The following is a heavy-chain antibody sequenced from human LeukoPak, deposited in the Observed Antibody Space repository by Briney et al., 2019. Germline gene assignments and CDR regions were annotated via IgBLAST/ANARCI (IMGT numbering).Heavy chain of an antibody. CDR1: GGSISSGDYY. J-gene: IGHJ5*02. CDR2: IYYSGST. V-gene: IGHV4-30-4*08. CDR3: ARGKALYSSGYYYSGVYNWFDP. Sequence: SETLSLTCTVSGGSISSGDYYWSWIRQPPGKGLEWIGYIYYSGSTYYNPSLKSRVTISVDTSKNQFSLKLSSVTAAGTAVYYCARGKALYSSGYYYSGVYNWFDPWGQGTLVTVSS. D-gene: IGHD3-22*01.